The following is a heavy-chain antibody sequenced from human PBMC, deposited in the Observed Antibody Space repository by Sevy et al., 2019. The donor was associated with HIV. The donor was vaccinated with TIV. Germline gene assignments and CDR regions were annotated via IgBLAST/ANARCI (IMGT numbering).Heavy chain of an antibody. J-gene: IGHJ4*02. CDR2: IKYDGSEI. V-gene: IGHV3-7*01. D-gene: IGHD2-2*01. CDR1: GFNINTYW. CDR3: VRAIVIEGSF. Sequence: GGSLRLSCAASGFNINTYWMNWVRQAPGKGLEWVANIKYDGSEIYYVDSVRGRFTISKDNARNLVYLQMNSLRAEDTALYYCVRAIVIEGSFWGRGTLITVSS.